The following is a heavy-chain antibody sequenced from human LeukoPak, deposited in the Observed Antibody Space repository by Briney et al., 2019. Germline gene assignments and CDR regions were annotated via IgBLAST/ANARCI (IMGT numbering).Heavy chain of an antibody. J-gene: IGHJ6*02. D-gene: IGHD4-17*01. V-gene: IGHV3-23*01. CDR2: ISGSGATT. CDR3: AKLESGDYDYYYGMDV. CDR1: GFTFSTYA. Sequence: GGSLRLSCAASGFTFSTYAMSWVRQAPGKGLVWVSAISGSGATTYYADSVKGRFTISRDNSKNTLYLHMNSLRAEDTAIYYCAKLESGDYDYYYGMDVWGQGTTVTVSS.